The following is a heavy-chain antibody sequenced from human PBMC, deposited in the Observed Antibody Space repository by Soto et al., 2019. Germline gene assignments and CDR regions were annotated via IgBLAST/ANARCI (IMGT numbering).Heavy chain of an antibody. J-gene: IGHJ4*01. CDR1: GFTFSSYA. D-gene: IGHD6-19*01. Sequence: GGSLRLSCAASGFTFSSYAMHWVRQAPGKGLEWVAVISYDGSNKYYADSVKGRFTISRDNSKNTLYLQMNSLRAEDTAVYYCASPVIAVAGTNDYWGHGTLVTHSS. CDR3: ASPVIAVAGTNDY. CDR2: ISYDGSNK. V-gene: IGHV3-30-3*01.